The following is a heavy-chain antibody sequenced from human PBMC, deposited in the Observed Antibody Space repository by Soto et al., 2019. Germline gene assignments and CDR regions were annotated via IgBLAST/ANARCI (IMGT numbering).Heavy chain of an antibody. V-gene: IGHV1-46*01. J-gene: IGHJ4*02. Sequence: EASVKVSCKASGYTFTSYYMHWVRQAPGQGLEWMGIINPKGGRTSYAQKFQGRVTMTEDTSTNTAYMELSSLRSEDTAVYYCASSSTSQIAARSKYYFDYWGQGTLVTVSS. CDR1: GYTFTSYY. D-gene: IGHD6-6*01. CDR2: INPKGGRT. CDR3: ASSSTSQIAARSKYYFDY.